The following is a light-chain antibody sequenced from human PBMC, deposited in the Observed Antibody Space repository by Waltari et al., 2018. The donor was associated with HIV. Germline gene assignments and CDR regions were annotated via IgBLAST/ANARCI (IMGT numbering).Light chain of an antibody. Sequence: DIALTQSPDSLAVSLGERATIYCKSSQSVLSSSDNKNYLTWYQQKPGQPPKVLIYWASTRESGVPDRCSGSGSGTDFTLTISSLQAEDVALDYCQQYYSPISFGQGTRLEIK. CDR2: WAS. J-gene: IGKJ5*01. CDR3: QQYYSPIS. CDR1: QSVLSSSDNKNY. V-gene: IGKV4-1*01.